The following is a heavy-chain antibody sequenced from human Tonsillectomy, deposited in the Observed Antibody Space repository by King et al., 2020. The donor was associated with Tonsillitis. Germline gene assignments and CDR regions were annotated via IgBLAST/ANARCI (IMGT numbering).Heavy chain of an antibody. D-gene: IGHD2-2*01. Sequence: VQLVESGGGLVKPGGSLRLSCEASGFTLSNAWMSWVRQAPGKGLEWVGRIKTKADGGTTDYAAPVKGRFTISSDDSKNTLYLQMNSLKTEDTALYYCPMHPRHRSQIDCWGQGTLVTVSS. CDR2: IKTKADGGTT. CDR3: PMHPRHRSQIDC. V-gene: IGHV3-15*01. CDR1: GFTLSNAW. J-gene: IGHJ4*02.